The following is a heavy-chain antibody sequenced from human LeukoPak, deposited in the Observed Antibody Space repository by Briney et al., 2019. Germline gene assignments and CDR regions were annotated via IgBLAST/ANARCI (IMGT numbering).Heavy chain of an antibody. CDR3: ARDHGVVVPAAYMDV. Sequence: GASVKVSCKASGYTFTSCGISWVRQAPGQGLEWMGWISAYNGNTNYAQKLQGRVTMTTGTSTSTAYMELRSLRSDDTAVYYCARDHGVVVPAAYMDVWGKGTTVTVSS. CDR1: GYTFTSCG. D-gene: IGHD2-2*01. J-gene: IGHJ6*03. CDR2: ISAYNGNT. V-gene: IGHV1-18*01.